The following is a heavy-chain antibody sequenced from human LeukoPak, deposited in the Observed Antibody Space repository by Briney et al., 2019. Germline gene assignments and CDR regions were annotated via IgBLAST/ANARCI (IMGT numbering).Heavy chain of an antibody. CDR3: TTAHLAYYYYGMDV. V-gene: IGHV3-15*07. CDR2: IKSKTDGGTT. J-gene: IGHJ6*02. Sequence: GGSLRLSCAASGFTFSNAWMNWVRQAPGKGLEWVGRIKSKTDGGTTDYAAPVKGRFTISRDDSKNTLYLQMNSLKTEDTAVYYCTTAHLAYYYYGMDVWGQGTTVTVSS. CDR1: GFTFSNAW.